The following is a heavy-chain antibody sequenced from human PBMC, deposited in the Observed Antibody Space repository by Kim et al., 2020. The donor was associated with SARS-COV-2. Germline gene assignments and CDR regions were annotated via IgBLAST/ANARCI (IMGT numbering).Heavy chain of an antibody. CDR2: INHSGST. D-gene: IGHD6-19*01. V-gene: IGHV4-34*01. CDR3: ARGTRQWLVRGPYYYSIDV. J-gene: IGHJ6*03. Sequence: SETLSLTCAVYGGSFSGYYWSWIRHPPGKGLEWIGEINHSGSTNYNPSLKSRVTISVDTSKNQFYLKLSSVTAADTAVYYCARGTRQWLVRGPYYYSIDV. CDR1: GGSFSGYY.